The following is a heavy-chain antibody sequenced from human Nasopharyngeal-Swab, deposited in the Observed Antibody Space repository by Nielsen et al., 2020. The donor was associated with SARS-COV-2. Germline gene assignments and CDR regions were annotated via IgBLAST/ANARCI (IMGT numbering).Heavy chain of an antibody. CDR1: GGTFSSYA. CDR3: ARERLGAFDI. Sequence: VQVSCKASGGTFSSYAISWVRQAPGQGLEWMGGIIPIFGTANYAQKFQGRVTITADESTSTAYMELSSLRSEDTAVYYCARERLGAFDIWGQGTMVTVSS. D-gene: IGHD3-16*01. CDR2: IIPIFGTA. J-gene: IGHJ3*02. V-gene: IGHV1-69*13.